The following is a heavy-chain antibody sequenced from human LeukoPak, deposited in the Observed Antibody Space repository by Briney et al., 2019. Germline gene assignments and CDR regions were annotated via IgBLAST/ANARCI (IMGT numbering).Heavy chain of an antibody. CDR2: ISGSGGSS. CDR1: GFTFSSYG. J-gene: IGHJ6*03. CDR3: ANYWSYYYYMDV. D-gene: IGHD3-3*01. V-gene: IGHV3-23*01. Sequence: GGSLRLSCAASGFTFSSYGMSWVRQAPGKGLEWVSAISGSGGSSYYADSVKGRFTISRDNSKNTLYLQMNSLRAEDTAVYYCANYWSYYYYMDVWGKGTTVTISS.